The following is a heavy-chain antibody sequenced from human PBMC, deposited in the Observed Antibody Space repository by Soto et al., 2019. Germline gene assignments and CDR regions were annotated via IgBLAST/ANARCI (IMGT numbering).Heavy chain of an antibody. D-gene: IGHD3-9*01. Sequence: QVQLVQSGGGVVQPGRSLRLSCAASGFIFNRYGMHWVRQAPGKGLDWVAVILYDGTKKYYSDSVNGRFTISRDNSNNTLYLQMNSLRVEDTAVYYCGGFLWYDNMDVWGQGTTVIVSS. V-gene: IGHV3-30*03. CDR1: GFIFNRYG. CDR2: ILYDGTKK. CDR3: GGFLWYDNMDV. J-gene: IGHJ6*02.